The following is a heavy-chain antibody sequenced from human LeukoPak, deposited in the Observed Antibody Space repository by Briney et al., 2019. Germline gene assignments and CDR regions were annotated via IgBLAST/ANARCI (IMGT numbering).Heavy chain of an antibody. Sequence: GESLKISCKGSGYSFTSYWIGWVRQMPGKGLEWMGIIYPGDSDTRYSPSFQGQVTISADKSISTAYLQWSSLKASDTAMYYCARLGYYGSGSYYNVAPAAFDYWGQGTLVTVSS. CDR1: GYSFTSYW. CDR3: ARLGYYGSGSYYNVAPAAFDY. V-gene: IGHV5-51*01. D-gene: IGHD3-10*01. CDR2: IYPGDSDT. J-gene: IGHJ4*02.